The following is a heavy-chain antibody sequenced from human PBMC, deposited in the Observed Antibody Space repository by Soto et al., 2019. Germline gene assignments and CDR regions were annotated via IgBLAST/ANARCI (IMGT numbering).Heavy chain of an antibody. J-gene: IGHJ5*02. Sequence: LSLTCAVYGGSFSGYYWSWIRQPPGKGLEWIGEINHSGSTNYNPSLKSRVTISVDTSKNQFSLKLSSVTAADTAVYYCARGWSGLVIIRFDPWGQGTLVTVSS. D-gene: IGHD3-9*01. V-gene: IGHV4-34*01. CDR2: INHSGST. CDR3: ARGWSGLVIIRFDP. CDR1: GGSFSGYY.